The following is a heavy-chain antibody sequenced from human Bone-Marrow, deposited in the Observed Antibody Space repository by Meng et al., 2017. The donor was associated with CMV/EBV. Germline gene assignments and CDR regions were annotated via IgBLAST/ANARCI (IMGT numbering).Heavy chain of an antibody. CDR3: ARDMPSLGGWGY. CDR2: INHSGST. CDR1: GGSFSGYY. J-gene: IGHJ4*02. V-gene: IGHV4-34*01. Sequence: SEPLSLTCAVYGGSFSGYYWSWIRQPPGKGLEWIGEINHSGSTNYNPSLKSRVTISVDTSKNQFSLKLSSVTAADTAVYYCARDMPSLGGWGYWGQGTLVTVSS. D-gene: IGHD3-10*01.